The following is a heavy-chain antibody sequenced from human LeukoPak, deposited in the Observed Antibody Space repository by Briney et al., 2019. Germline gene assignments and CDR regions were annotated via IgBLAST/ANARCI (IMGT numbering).Heavy chain of an antibody. CDR2: INPNSGGT. Sequence: ASVKVSCKASGYTFTHHGISWVRQAPGQGLEWMGRINPNSGGTNYAQKFQGRVTMTRDTSISTAYMELSRLRSDDTAVYYCARGNDHVWGSYRYFDYWGQGTLVTVSS. V-gene: IGHV1-2*06. CDR3: ARGNDHVWGSYRYFDY. D-gene: IGHD3-16*02. CDR1: GYTFTHHG. J-gene: IGHJ4*02.